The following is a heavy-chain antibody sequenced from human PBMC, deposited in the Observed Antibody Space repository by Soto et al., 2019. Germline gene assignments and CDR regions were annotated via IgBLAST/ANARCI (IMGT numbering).Heavy chain of an antibody. V-gene: IGHV1-8*01. CDR1: GYTFTSYD. D-gene: IGHD3-3*01. CDR2: MNPNSGNT. CDR3: ARGRVISRITILGVVSPPDYYYMDV. Sequence: GASVKVSCKASGYTFTSYDINWVRQATGQGLEWMGWMNPNSGNTGYAQKFQGRVTMTRNTSISTAYMELSSLRSEDTAVYYCARGRVISRITILGVVSPPDYYYMDVWGKGTTVPVSS. J-gene: IGHJ6*03.